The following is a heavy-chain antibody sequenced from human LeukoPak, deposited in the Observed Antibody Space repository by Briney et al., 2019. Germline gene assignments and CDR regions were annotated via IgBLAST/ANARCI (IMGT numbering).Heavy chain of an antibody. D-gene: IGHD1-20*01. CDR1: GGSISSYY. Sequence: SETLSLTCTVSGGSISSYYWSWIRQPPGKGLEWIGYIYYSGNTNYNPSLKSRVTISVDTSKNQFSLKLSSVTAADTAVYYCARHRITRRDAFDIWGQGTMVTVSS. CDR2: IYYSGNT. V-gene: IGHV4-59*08. J-gene: IGHJ3*02. CDR3: ARHRITRRDAFDI.